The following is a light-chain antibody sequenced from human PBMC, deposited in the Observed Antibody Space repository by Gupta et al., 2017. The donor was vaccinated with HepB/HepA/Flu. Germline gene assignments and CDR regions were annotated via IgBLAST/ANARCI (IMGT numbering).Light chain of an antibody. CDR1: QSISSW. CDR2: KAS. CDR3: QRYNSYPYT. Sequence: DIQMTQSSSTLSASVGDRVTITCRASQSISSWLAWYQQKPGKAPKLLIYKASSLESGVPSRFSGSGSGTEFTLTISSLQPDDFATYYCQRYNSYPYTFGQGTKLEIK. V-gene: IGKV1-5*03. J-gene: IGKJ2*01.